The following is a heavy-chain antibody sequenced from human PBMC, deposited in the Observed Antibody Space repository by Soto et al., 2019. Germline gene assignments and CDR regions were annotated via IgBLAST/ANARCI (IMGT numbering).Heavy chain of an antibody. J-gene: IGHJ4*02. Sequence: QVQLVQSGAEVKKPGSSVKVSCKASGGTFSSYAISWVRQAPGQGLEWMGGIIPIFGTANYAQKFQGRVTITADESTSTAYMELSSLRSEDTAVYYCARPRYCGGACYQSGRAYFAYWGQGSLVTVSS. V-gene: IGHV1-69*12. CDR1: GGTFSSYA. CDR2: IIPIFGTA. CDR3: ARPRYCGGACYQSGRAYFAY. D-gene: IGHD2-21*02.